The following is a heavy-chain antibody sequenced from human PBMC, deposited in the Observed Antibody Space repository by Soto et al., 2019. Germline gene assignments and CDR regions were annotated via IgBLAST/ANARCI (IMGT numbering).Heavy chain of an antibody. CDR2: INTNTGNP. V-gene: IGHV7-4-1*01. CDR3: ARGSGWYRFGSGYYYYYGMDV. Sequence: QVQLVQSGSELKKPGASVKVSCKASGYTFTSYAMNWVRQAPGQGLEWMGWINTNTGNPTYAQGFTGRFVFSLDTSVSTAYLQICSLKAEDTAVYYCARGSGWYRFGSGYYYYYGMDVWGQGTTVTVSS. CDR1: GYTFTSYA. D-gene: IGHD6-19*01. J-gene: IGHJ6*02.